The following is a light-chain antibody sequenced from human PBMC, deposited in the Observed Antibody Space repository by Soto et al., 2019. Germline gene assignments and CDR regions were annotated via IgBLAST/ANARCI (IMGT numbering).Light chain of an antibody. CDR2: KAS. CDR1: QTVYNW. J-gene: IGKJ4*01. V-gene: IGKV1-5*03. Sequence: DIQMTQSPSTLSASVGDRVTITCRASQTVYNWLAWYQQKPGKAPNLLIYKASTLETGVPSRFTGTGSGTDFTLAITSLQPDDLATYFCQQYDSYPLTFGGGTKVEIK. CDR3: QQYDSYPLT.